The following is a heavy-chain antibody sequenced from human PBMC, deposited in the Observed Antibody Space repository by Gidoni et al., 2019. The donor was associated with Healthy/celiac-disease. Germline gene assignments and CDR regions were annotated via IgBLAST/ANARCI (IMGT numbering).Heavy chain of an antibody. D-gene: IGHD3-22*01. J-gene: IGHJ4*02. CDR3: AGDPGGDSSGYDAHPLGY. Sequence: QVQLVQSGAEVKKPGASVKVSCKASGYTFTSYAMHWVRQAPGQRLEGMGWTNAGNGNTKYSQKFRGRVTITRDTSASTAYMELRSLRYEDTAVYYCAGDPGGDSSGYDAHPLGYWGQGTLVTVSS. V-gene: IGHV1-3*01. CDR2: TNAGNGNT. CDR1: GYTFTSYA.